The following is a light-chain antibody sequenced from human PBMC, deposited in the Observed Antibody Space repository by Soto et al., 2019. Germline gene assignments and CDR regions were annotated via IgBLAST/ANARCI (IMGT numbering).Light chain of an antibody. CDR2: GAS. CDR3: QQYNDWPLS. Sequence: EIVMTQSPATLSVSPGERATLSCRASQSINNNLAWYQQKRSQGPRLLIYGASSRATGTPARFSGSGSWTGFTLTMSSLQSEDFAFYYGQQYNDWPLSFGGGTEVEIK. V-gene: IGKV3-15*01. J-gene: IGKJ4*01. CDR1: QSINNN.